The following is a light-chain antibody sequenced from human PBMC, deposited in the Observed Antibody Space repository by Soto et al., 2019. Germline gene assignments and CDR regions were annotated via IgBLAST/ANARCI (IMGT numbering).Light chain of an antibody. J-gene: IGLJ1*01. CDR1: SSDVGGYNY. V-gene: IGLV2-14*01. Sequence: QSALTQPASVSGSPGQSITVSCTGNSSDVGGYNYVSWYQQHPGKAPKLMIYEVSNRPSGVSNRFSGSKSGNTASLTISGLQAEDEADYFCSSYTSSHTYVFGSGTKLTVL. CDR3: SSYTSSHTYV. CDR2: EVS.